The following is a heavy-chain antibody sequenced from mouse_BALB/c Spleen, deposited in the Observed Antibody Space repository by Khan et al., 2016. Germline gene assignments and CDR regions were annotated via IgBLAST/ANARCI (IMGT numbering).Heavy chain of an antibody. J-gene: IGHJ2*01. CDR2: ISYSGST. V-gene: IGHV3-2*02. CDR3: ARGRSFDY. Sequence: EVKLLESGPGLVKPSQSLSLTCTVTGYSITSDYAWNWIRQFPGNKLEWMGYISYSGSTSYNPSLKSRISITRDTSKNQFFLQLNSVTTEDTATYYWARGRSFDYWGQGTTLTVSS. CDR1: GYSITSDYA.